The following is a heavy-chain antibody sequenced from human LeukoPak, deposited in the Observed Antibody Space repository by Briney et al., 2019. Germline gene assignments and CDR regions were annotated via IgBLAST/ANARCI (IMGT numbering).Heavy chain of an antibody. CDR1: GGSISSNSYY. J-gene: IGHJ5*02. CDR3: ARDREYYYGSGSYYWFDP. D-gene: IGHD3-10*01. CDR2: IYYSGST. V-gene: IGHV4-39*02. Sequence: PSETMSLTCTVSGGSISSNSYYWGWIRQPPGKGLEWIGRIYYSGSTYYNPSLKSRVTISVDTSKNHFSLKLSSVTAADTAVYYCARDREYYYGSGSYYWFDPWGQGTLVTVSS.